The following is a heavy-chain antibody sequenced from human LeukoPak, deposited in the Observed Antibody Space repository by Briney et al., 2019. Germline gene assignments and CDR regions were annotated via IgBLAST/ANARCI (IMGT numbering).Heavy chain of an antibody. Sequence: GGSLRLSCVASGFSFSSYWMSWVRQAPGKGLEFVANIKQDGGSKNYVDSVKGRSTISRDNAENSLYLRMSSLRAEDTALYYCARDPGWSSFDIWGQGIMVTVSS. CDR1: GFSFSSYW. V-gene: IGHV3-7*01. J-gene: IGHJ3*02. CDR3: ARDPGWSSFDI. CDR2: IKQDGGSK. D-gene: IGHD2-15*01.